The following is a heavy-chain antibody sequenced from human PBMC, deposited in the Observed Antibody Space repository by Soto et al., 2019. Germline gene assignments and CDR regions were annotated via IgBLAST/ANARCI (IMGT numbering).Heavy chain of an antibody. D-gene: IGHD2-15*01. V-gene: IGHV1-46*01. J-gene: IGHJ3*02. CDR3: ARVCYSGAFAI. Sequence: QAPGQGLEWMGIINPSGGSTSYAQKFQGRVTMTRDTSTSTVYMELSSLRSEDTAVYYCARVCYSGAFAIWVQGTMVTVSS. CDR2: INPSGGST.